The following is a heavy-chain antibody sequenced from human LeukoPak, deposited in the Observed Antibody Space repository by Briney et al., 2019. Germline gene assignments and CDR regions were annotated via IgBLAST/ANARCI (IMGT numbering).Heavy chain of an antibody. D-gene: IGHD5-12*01. CDR1: GFTFSDYS. CDR2: INSDGKTT. V-gene: IGHV3-48*04. J-gene: IGHJ3*02. CDR3: ARDSEGGYLPLASSTADAFDI. Sequence: QSGGSLRLSCAASGFTFSDYSMNWVRQAPGKGLEDLSYINSDGKTTWYADSVKGRFTISRDNAKNSLYLQMNSLRAEDTAVYYCARDSEGGYLPLASSTADAFDIWGQGTMVTVSS.